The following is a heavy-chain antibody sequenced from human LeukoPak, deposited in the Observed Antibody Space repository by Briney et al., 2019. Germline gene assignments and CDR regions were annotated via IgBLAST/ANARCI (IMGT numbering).Heavy chain of an antibody. CDR1: GGTFSSYA. Sequence: SVKVSCTASGGTFSSYAISWVRQAPGQGLEWMGGIIPIFGTANYAQKFQGRVTITTDESTSTAYMELSSLRSEDTAVYYCARDAGVSSTSHAFDIWGQGTMVTVSS. V-gene: IGHV1-69*05. CDR3: ARDAGVSSTSHAFDI. CDR2: IIPIFGTA. D-gene: IGHD6-13*01. J-gene: IGHJ3*02.